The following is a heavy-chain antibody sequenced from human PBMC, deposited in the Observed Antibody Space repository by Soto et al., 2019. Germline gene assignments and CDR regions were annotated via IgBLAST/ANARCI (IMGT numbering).Heavy chain of an antibody. D-gene: IGHD2-2*02. CDR3: ARQVPAAIRLGWFDP. J-gene: IGHJ5*02. Sequence: LSLTCTVSGGSISRSSYYWGWIRQPPGKGLEWIGSIYYSGSTYYSPSLKGRVTISVDTSKNQFSLKLTSVTAADTAVYYCARQVPAAIRLGWFDPWGQGTLVTVSS. V-gene: IGHV4-39*01. CDR2: IYYSGST. CDR1: GGSISRSSYY.